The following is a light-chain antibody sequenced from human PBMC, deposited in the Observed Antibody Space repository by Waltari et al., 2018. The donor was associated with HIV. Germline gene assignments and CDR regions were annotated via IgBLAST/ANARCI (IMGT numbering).Light chain of an antibody. CDR2: EVS. J-gene: IGLJ2*01. Sequence: QSALTQPASVSASPGQSITLSCPVTSPDVGGDNYVSCYQHNPGKGPKLMISEVSNRPSGVSNRVSGSKSGNTASLTISGLQAEDEADYYCSSYSSSITLYVVFGGGTKLTVL. V-gene: IGLV2-14*01. CDR3: SSYSSSITLYVV. CDR1: SPDVGGDNY.